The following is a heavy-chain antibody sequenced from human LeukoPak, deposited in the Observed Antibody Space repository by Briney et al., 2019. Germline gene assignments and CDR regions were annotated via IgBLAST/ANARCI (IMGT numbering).Heavy chain of an antibody. CDR3: AKDRGPYLSGAFDS. CDR2: ISGSAETT. CDR1: GFTFSSYG. J-gene: IGHJ3*02. V-gene: IGHV3-23*01. Sequence: GGTLRLSCAASGFTFSSYGISWVRQPPGKGLEWVSGISGSAETTYYADFVKGRFSISRDNSKTMLYLQMSSLRAEDTAVYYCAKDRGPYLSGAFDSWGQGTVVIVSS. D-gene: IGHD3-10*01.